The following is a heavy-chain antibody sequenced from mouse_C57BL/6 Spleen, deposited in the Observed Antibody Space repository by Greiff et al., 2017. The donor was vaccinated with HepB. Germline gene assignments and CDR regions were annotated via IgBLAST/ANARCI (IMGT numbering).Heavy chain of an antibody. CDR1: GYSFTGYY. J-gene: IGHJ2*01. CDR2: INPSTGGT. D-gene: IGHD1-1*01. CDR3: ARLGTTVVADFDY. V-gene: IGHV1-42*01. Sequence: EVQRVESGPELVKPGASVKISCKASGYSFTGYYMNWVKQSPEKSLEWIGEINPSTGGTTYNQKFKAKATLTVDKSSSTAYMQLKSLTSEDSAVYYCARLGTTVVADFDYWGQGTTLTVSS.